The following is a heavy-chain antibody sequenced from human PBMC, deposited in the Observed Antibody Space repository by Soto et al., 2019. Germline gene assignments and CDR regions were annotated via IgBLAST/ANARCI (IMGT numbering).Heavy chain of an antibody. CDR2: ISTYNDNT. V-gene: IGHV1-18*01. CDR3: ARDPATDYYDTSGYYQPLN. CDR1: GYTFFTYG. D-gene: IGHD3-22*01. J-gene: IGHJ4*02. Sequence: ASVKVSCKASGYTFFTYGISWVRQAPGHGLEWMGWISTYNDNTKYAQKFQGRVTMTADTSTSTAYMELTSLRSDDTAVYYCARDPATDYYDTSGYYQPLNWGQGTLVTVSS.